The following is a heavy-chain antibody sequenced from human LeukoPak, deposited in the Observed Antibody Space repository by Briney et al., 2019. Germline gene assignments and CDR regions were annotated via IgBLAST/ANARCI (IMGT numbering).Heavy chain of an antibody. V-gene: IGHV1-2*02. CDR3: ARGSVYYDFWSGYGDY. CDR2: INPNSGGT. CDR1: GYTFTGYY. J-gene: IGHJ4*02. Sequence: GASVKVSCKASGYTFTGYYMHWVRQAPGQGLEWMGWINPNSGGTNYAQKFQGRVTMTRDTSISTAYMELSRLRSDDTAVYYCARGSVYYDFWSGYGDYWGQGTLVTVSS. D-gene: IGHD3-3*01.